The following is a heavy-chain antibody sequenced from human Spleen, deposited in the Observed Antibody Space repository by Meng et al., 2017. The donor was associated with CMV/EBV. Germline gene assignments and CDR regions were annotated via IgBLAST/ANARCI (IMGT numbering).Heavy chain of an antibody. CDR1: GGSISSSSYY. D-gene: IGHD3-10*01. CDR3: ARHKAYYYGSGSYLNWFDP. Sequence: QVTLQESGPGLVKPSGPLSLTCTVSGGSISSSSYYWGWIRQPPGKGLEWIGSIYYSGSTYRNPSLKSRVTISVDTSKNQFSLKLSSVTAADTAVYYCARHKAYYYGSGSYLNWFDPWGQGTLVTVSS. V-gene: IGHV4-39*01. CDR2: IYYSGST. J-gene: IGHJ5*02.